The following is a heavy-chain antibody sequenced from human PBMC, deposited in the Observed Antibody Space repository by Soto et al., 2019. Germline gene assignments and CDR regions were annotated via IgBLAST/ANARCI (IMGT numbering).Heavy chain of an antibody. J-gene: IGHJ3*02. V-gene: IGHV1-2*04. D-gene: IGHD6-13*01. CDR3: AREGGGIAAAGAGNDSFDI. CDR2: FNPNSGDT. CDR1: GYTLSDYY. Sequence: ASVKVSCKASGYTLSDYYMHWVRQAPGQGLEWMGWFNPNSGDTNYAQKFQGWVTMTRDTSITTAYMELSRLKSDDTAVYYCAREGGGIAAAGAGNDSFDIWGKCTLVTV.